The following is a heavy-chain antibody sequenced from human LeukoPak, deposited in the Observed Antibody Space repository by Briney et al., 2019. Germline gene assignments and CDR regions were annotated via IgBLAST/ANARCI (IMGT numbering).Heavy chain of an antibody. V-gene: IGHV1-2*02. CDR3: AREHYYGSGSNWFDP. CDR2: ISPNSGGT. D-gene: IGHD3-10*01. CDR1: GYTFTGYY. Sequence: ASVKVSCKASGYTFTGYYMHWVRQAPGQGLEWMGWISPNSGGTNYAQKFQGRVTMTRDTSISTAYMELSRLRSDDTAVYYCAREHYYGSGSNWFDPWGQGTLVTVSS. J-gene: IGHJ5*02.